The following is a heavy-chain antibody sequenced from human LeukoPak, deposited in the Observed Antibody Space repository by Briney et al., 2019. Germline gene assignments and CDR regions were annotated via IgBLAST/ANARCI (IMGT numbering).Heavy chain of an antibody. Sequence: GGSLRLSCAASGFTFSSHGMSWVRQAPGKGLEWVSGISGSAGSTYYADSVKGQFTISRDNSKNTLYLQMNSLRAEDTAVYYCAKDPCSGGSCYSASFDYWGQGTLVTVSS. V-gene: IGHV3-23*01. CDR3: AKDPCSGGSCYSASFDY. J-gene: IGHJ4*02. CDR1: GFTFSSHG. D-gene: IGHD2-15*01. CDR2: ISGSAGST.